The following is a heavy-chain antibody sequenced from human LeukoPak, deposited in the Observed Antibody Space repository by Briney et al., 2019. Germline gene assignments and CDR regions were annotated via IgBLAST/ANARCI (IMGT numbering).Heavy chain of an antibody. CDR3: ARVAFGSSSGVYFDY. CDR1: GFTFSSYW. J-gene: IGHJ4*02. CDR2: IKQDGSEK. Sequence: GGSLRLSCAASGFTFSSYWMSWVRQAPGKGLEWVASIKQDGSEKYYVDSVKGRFTISRDNAKNSLYLQMNTLRAEDTAVYYCARVAFGSSSGVYFDYWGQGTLVTVSS. V-gene: IGHV3-7*01. D-gene: IGHD6-6*01.